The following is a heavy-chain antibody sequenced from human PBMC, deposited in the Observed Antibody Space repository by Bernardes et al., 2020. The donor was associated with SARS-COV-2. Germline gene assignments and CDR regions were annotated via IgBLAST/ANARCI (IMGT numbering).Heavy chain of an antibody. CDR1: GYAPTSHG. J-gene: IGHJ2*01. D-gene: IGHD1-26*01. CDR2: ITTSEGTT. CDR3: AKVVGLIDNNWYFDL. Sequence: ASLKVSCEASGYAPTSHGITWVRQAPGQGLEWMGWITTSEGTTTYEQKFQGRVTMTKDSSTGTVYMELRNLRFDDTAVYYCAKVVGLIDNNWYFDLWGRGTLVTVSS. V-gene: IGHV1-18*01.